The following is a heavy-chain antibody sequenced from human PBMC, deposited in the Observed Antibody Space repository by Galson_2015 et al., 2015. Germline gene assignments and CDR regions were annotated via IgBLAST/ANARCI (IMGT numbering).Heavy chain of an antibody. CDR3: AKDHGGTAMGKYYFDY. CDR2: ISASGGST. Sequence: SLRLSCAASGFTFSSYPMGWVRQAPGKGLEWVSGISASGGSTYYADSVKGRFTISRDSSKNTLYLQMNSLRPEDTAVYYCAKDHGGTAMGKYYFDYWGQGTLVSVSS. CDR1: GFTFSSYP. J-gene: IGHJ4*02. D-gene: IGHD5-18*01. V-gene: IGHV3-23*01.